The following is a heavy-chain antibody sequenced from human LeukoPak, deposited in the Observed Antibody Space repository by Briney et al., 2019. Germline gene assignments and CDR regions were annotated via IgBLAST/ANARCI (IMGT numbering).Heavy chain of an antibody. Sequence: GGSLRLSCAASGITFSTYAMNWVRQAPGKGLEWVAVISYDGSNKYYADSVKGRFTISRDNSKNTLYLQMNSLRAEDTAVYYCARAYGDYAEFDYWGQGTLVTVSS. CDR2: ISYDGSNK. J-gene: IGHJ4*02. CDR1: GITFSTYA. CDR3: ARAYGDYAEFDY. D-gene: IGHD4-17*01. V-gene: IGHV3-30-3*01.